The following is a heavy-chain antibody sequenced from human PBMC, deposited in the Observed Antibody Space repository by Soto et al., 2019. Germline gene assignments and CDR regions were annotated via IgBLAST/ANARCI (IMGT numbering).Heavy chain of an antibody. J-gene: IGHJ6*02. CDR2: IWYDGSNK. Sequence: QVQLVESGGGVVQPGRSLRLSCAASGFTFSSYGMHWVRQAPGKGLEWVAVIWYDGSNKYYADSVKGRFTISRDNSKNTLYLQMNRLRAEDTAVYYCARAYYDILTGYLVYGMDVWGQGTTVTVSS. V-gene: IGHV3-33*01. D-gene: IGHD3-9*01. CDR3: ARAYYDILTGYLVYGMDV. CDR1: GFTFSSYG.